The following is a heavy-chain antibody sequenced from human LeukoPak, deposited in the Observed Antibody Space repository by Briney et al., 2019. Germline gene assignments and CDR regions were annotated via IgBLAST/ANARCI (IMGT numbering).Heavy chain of an antibody. CDR2: ITPSSTYI. J-gene: IGHJ4*02. Sequence: GGSLRLSCAASGFTFSDYSMTWVRQAPGKGLEWVSSITPSSTYIYYADSVKVRFTIYRDNAKNSLFLQMTSLRAEDTAVYYCARHRTASDNWGQGTLVTVSS. CDR3: ARHRTASDN. D-gene: IGHD3-16*02. CDR1: GFTFSDYS. V-gene: IGHV3-21*01.